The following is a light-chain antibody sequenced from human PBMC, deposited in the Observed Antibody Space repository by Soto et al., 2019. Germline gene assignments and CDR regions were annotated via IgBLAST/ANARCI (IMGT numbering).Light chain of an antibody. J-gene: IGKJ5*01. CDR2: GGS. CDR1: QSVSG. V-gene: IGKV3-20*01. Sequence: ETVLTQSRGTVPLSARERATLSFRASQSVSGMAWYQQVRGQAPRLLIYGGSTRATGIPDRFSCSGSGRDFTPTISRLEPEDFSVYYCKQYGRSLITFGQGTRLEI. CDR3: KQYGRSLIT.